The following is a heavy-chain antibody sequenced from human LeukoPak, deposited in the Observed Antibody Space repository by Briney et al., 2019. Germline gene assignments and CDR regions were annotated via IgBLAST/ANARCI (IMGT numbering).Heavy chain of an antibody. D-gene: IGHD5-18*01. J-gene: IGHJ6*02. CDR2: IRGSGGST. Sequence: GGSLRLSCAASGFTFSSYAMSWVRQAPGKGLEWVSSIRGSGGSTYYADSVKGRFTISRDNSKSTLYLQMNSLRAEDTAVYYCAKDLNSYGYYYYGMDVWAKGPRSPSP. CDR3: AKDLNSYGYYYYGMDV. CDR1: GFTFSSYA. V-gene: IGHV3-23*01.